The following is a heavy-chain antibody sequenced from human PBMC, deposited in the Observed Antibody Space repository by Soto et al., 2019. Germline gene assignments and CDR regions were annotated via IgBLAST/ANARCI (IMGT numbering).Heavy chain of an antibody. CDR3: ARDYGDSFDY. CDR2: INSNSGGT. D-gene: IGHD4-17*01. J-gene: IGHJ4*02. Sequence: QVQLVQSGAEVKKPGASVKVSCKASGYTFTGYYIHWVRQAPGQGLEWMGWINSNSGGTNFAQKFKGRVTMTRDTSISTAYMELSRLRSDDTAVYYCARDYGDSFDYWGQGTLVTVSS. V-gene: IGHV1-2*02. CDR1: GYTFTGYY.